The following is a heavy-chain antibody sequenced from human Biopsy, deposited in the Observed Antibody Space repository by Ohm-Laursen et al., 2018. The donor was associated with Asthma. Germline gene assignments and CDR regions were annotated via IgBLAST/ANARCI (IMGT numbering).Heavy chain of an antibody. CDR2: IKHDGTEK. D-gene: IGHD3-3*02. J-gene: IGHJ1*01. CDR1: GFTFGDYW. CDR3: ARTFHFWSPYHAEHYQL. Sequence: LSLTCAASGFTFGDYWMSWVRQVPGKGLEWVANIKHDGTEKNHVDSLKGRFTISRDNAKNSLYLQMNSLRAEGTAVYYCARTFHFWSPYHAEHYQLWGQGTLVSVSS. V-gene: IGHV3-7*01.